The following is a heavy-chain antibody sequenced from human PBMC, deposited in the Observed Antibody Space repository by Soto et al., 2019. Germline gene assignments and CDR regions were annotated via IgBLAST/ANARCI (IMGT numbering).Heavy chain of an antibody. CDR3: ATDSSGYSNYYGMDV. CDR1: GGTFSSYA. V-gene: IGHV1-69*01. Sequence: QVQLVQSGAEVKKPGSSVKVSCKASGGTFSSYAISWVRQAPGQGLEWMGGIIPTFGTANYAQKFQGRVTITADESTSTADMERSSLRSEDTAVYYCATDSSGYSNYYGMDVWGQGTTVTVSS. D-gene: IGHD3-22*01. CDR2: IIPTFGTA. J-gene: IGHJ6*02.